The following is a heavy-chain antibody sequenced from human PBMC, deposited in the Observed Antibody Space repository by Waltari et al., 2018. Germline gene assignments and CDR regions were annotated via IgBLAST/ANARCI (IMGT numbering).Heavy chain of an antibody. CDR3: ARDPKRGYGDYFDY. CDR2: ISYDGKVK. J-gene: IGHJ4*02. CDR1: GFTFKNFP. D-gene: IGHD4-17*01. Sequence: QVQLVESGGGVVQPGTSLRLSCAASGFTFKNFPLHWVRQAPGKGLEWVAVISYDGKVKKYADFVEGRFTISRDDSRNTLYLQMSSLRPEDTAVYFCARDPKRGYGDYFDYWGQGTLVTVSS. V-gene: IGHV3-30*04.